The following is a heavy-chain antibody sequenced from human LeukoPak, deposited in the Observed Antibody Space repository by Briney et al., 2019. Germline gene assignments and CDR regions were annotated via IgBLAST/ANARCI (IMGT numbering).Heavy chain of an antibody. Sequence: GGSLRLSCAASGFTFSSYSMNWVRQAPGKGLEWVSAISGSGGSTYYADSVKGRFTISRDNSKNTLYLQMNSLRAEDTAVYYCAKDRRVRGVIGYWGQGTLVTVSS. D-gene: IGHD3-10*01. CDR1: GFTFSSYS. CDR3: AKDRRVRGVIGY. CDR2: ISGSGGST. V-gene: IGHV3-23*01. J-gene: IGHJ4*02.